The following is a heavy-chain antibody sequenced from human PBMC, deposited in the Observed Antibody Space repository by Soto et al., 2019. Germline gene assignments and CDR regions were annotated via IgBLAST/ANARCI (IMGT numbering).Heavy chain of an antibody. D-gene: IGHD3-10*01. J-gene: IGHJ5*02. Sequence: SEPLSHTCAVSYGSISSYYWSWILQNPFKGLEYIGYIYYSGSTNYNPSLKSRVTISVDTSKNQFSLKLSAVTAADTAVYYCARVSNYSGSGSFGDWFDPWGQGTLVTVSS. CDR2: IYYSGST. V-gene: IGHV4-59*01. CDR1: YGSISSYY. CDR3: ARVSNYSGSGSFGDWFDP.